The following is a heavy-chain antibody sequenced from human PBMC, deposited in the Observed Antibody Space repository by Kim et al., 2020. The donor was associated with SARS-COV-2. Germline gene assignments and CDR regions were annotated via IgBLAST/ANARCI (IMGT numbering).Heavy chain of an antibody. Sequence: KYYVDSVSGRFTIARDNAKNSLYLQMNSLRAEDTAVYYCARGSPGYYFDYWGQGTLVTVSS. CDR2: K. CDR3: ARGSPGYYFDY. J-gene: IGHJ4*02. V-gene: IGHV3-7*03. D-gene: IGHD3-10*01.